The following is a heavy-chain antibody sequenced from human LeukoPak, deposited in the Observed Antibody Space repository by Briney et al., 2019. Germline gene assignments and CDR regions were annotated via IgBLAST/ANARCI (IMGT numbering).Heavy chain of an antibody. Sequence: PGGSLRLSCAASASTFSTYAMNWVRQAPGKGLEWVSTISANGGSTYYADSVKGRFTISRDNSKNTLYLQMNSLRAEDTAVYYCAKGVISRSNSGGGFDYWGQGTLVTVSS. J-gene: IGHJ4*02. V-gene: IGHV3-23*01. CDR1: ASTFSTYA. CDR3: AKGVISRSNSGGGFDY. D-gene: IGHD3-10*01. CDR2: ISANGGST.